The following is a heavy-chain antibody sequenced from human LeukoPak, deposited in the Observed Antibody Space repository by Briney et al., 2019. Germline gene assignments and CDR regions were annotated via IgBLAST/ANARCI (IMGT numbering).Heavy chain of an antibody. CDR3: ARDWVTMVRGVEHYYYMDV. Sequence: PGGSLRLSCAASGFTFSSYGMHWVRQAPGKGLEWVAVISYDGSNKYYADSVKGRFTISRDNAKNSLYLQMNSLRAEDTAVYYCARDWVTMVRGVEHYYYMDVWGKGTTVTVSS. D-gene: IGHD3-10*01. V-gene: IGHV3-30*03. CDR1: GFTFSSYG. CDR2: ISYDGSNK. J-gene: IGHJ6*03.